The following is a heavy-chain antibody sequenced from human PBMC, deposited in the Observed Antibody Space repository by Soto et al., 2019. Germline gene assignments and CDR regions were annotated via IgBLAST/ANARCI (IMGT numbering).Heavy chain of an antibody. CDR3: ARGPPNWGFDS. D-gene: IGHD7-27*01. CDR1: GYTFTSYD. J-gene: IGHJ4*01. V-gene: IGHV1-8*01. CDR2: MSTNSGNT. Sequence: QVQLVQSGAEVKKPGASVKVSCKPSGYTFTSYDINWVRQAPGQGLEWMGWMSTNSGNTGYAQKFQGRVTMTRSTSISTAYMELSSLRSEDTAVYYCARGPPNWGFDSWGQGTLVIVSS.